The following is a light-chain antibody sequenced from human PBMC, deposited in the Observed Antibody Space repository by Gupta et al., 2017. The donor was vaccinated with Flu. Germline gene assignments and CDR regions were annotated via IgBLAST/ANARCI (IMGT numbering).Light chain of an antibody. CDR2: QDT. J-gene: IGLJ3*02. Sequence: SYELTQPPSVSVSPGHTASITCSGDTLGNKYAVWYQQKPGQSPVLLIHQDTQRPSGIPERFSGSKSGNTATLTISGTQAMDEADYYCQAWDSSTVWVFGGGTKLTVL. CDR1: TLGNKY. V-gene: IGLV3-1*01. CDR3: QAWDSSTVWV.